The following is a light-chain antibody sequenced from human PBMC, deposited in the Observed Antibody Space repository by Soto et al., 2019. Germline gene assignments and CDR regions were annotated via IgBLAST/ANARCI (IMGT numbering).Light chain of an antibody. CDR1: SSNIGAGYD. Sequence: QSVLTQPPSVSGAPGQRVTISCTGSSSNIGAGYDVHWYQQLPGTAPKLLIYNNNQRPSGVPDRFSGSKSGTSASLAISGLQSEDEADYYCAAWDDSLNGYVFGAETKVTVL. CDR2: NNN. CDR3: AAWDDSLNGYV. J-gene: IGLJ1*01. V-gene: IGLV1-40*01.